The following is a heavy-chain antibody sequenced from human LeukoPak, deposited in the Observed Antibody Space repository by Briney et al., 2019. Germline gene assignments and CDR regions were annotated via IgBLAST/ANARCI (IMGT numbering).Heavy chain of an antibody. CDR2: IYYSGST. CDR3: AGSYYYDSSSIDY. J-gene: IGHJ4*02. Sequence: SETLSLTCTVSGGSISGYYWSWIRQPPGKGLEWIGYIYYSGSTNYNPSLKSRVTISVDTSKNQFSLKLSSVTAADTAVYYCAGSYYYDSSSIDYWGQGTLVTVSS. D-gene: IGHD3-22*01. CDR1: GGSISGYY. V-gene: IGHV4-59*01.